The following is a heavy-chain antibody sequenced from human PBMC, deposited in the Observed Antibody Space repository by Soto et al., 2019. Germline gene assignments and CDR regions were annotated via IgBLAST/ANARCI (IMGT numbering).Heavy chain of an antibody. CDR1: GYTFTGYY. V-gene: IGHV1-2*02. CDR2: INPNSGGT. D-gene: IGHD6-25*01. Sequence: ASVKVSCKASGYTFTGYYMHWVRQAPGQGLEWMGWINPNSGGTNYAQKFQGRVTMTRDTSISTAYMPLSRLRSDDTAVYYCARDTPRQRNIAARSDYWGQGTLVTVSS. CDR3: ARDTPRQRNIAARSDY. J-gene: IGHJ4*02.